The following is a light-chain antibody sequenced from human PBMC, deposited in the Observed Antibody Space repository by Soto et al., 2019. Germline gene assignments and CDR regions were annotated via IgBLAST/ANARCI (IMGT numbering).Light chain of an antibody. Sequence: AIQMTQSPFSLSASVGDRVTITCRASQGIRNDLGWYQQKPGKAPKLLIYAASSLQSGVPSRFSGSGSGTDFTLTISSLQPEDFATYYCLHLNSYSPDTFGPGTKVDIK. CDR3: LHLNSYSPDT. V-gene: IGKV1-6*01. CDR1: QGIRND. CDR2: AAS. J-gene: IGKJ3*01.